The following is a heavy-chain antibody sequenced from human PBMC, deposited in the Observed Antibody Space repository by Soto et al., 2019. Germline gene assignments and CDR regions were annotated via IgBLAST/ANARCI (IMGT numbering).Heavy chain of an antibody. CDR1: GFTFRSYG. D-gene: IGHD4-17*01. J-gene: IGHJ6*02. CDR2: ISHDGGNT. Sequence: QVQLVESGGGVVQPGRSLRLSCVVSGFTFRSYGMHWVRQAPGKGLEWVAGISHDGGNTYHADSVKGRFTISRDNSKNTLYLQMNSLRAGDTAAYYCAKDITDYGEYGPLYYGMDVWGQGTTVTVSS. V-gene: IGHV3-30*18. CDR3: AKDITDYGEYGPLYYGMDV.